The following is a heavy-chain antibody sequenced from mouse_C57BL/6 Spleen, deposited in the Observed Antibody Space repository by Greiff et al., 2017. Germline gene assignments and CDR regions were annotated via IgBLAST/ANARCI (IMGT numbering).Heavy chain of an antibody. V-gene: IGHV1-55*01. D-gene: IGHD2-4*01. Sequence: QVQLQQPGAELVKPGASVKMSCKASGYTFTSYWITWVKQRPGQGLEWIGDIYPGSGSTNYNEKFKSKATLTVDTSSSTAYMQLSSLTSEDSAVYYCARKGVYDYALYYFDYWGQGTTLTVSS. CDR3: ARKGVYDYALYYFDY. J-gene: IGHJ2*01. CDR2: IYPGSGST. CDR1: GYTFTSYW.